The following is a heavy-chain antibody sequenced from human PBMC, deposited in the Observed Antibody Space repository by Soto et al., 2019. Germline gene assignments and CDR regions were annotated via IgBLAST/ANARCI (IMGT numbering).Heavy chain of an antibody. CDR3: ARTPLDGYNLNYYYYGMDV. D-gene: IGHD5-12*01. CDR1: GYTFTSYY. Sequence: ASVKVSCKASGYTFTSYYMHWVRQAPGQGLEWMGIINPSGGSTSYAQKFQGRVTMTRDTSTSTVYMELSSLRSEDTAVYYCARTPLDGYNLNYYYYGMDVWGQGTTVTVSS. J-gene: IGHJ6*02. CDR2: INPSGGST. V-gene: IGHV1-46*01.